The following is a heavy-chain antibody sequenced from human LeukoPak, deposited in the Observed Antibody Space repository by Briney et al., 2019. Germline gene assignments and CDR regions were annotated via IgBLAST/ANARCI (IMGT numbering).Heavy chain of an antibody. Sequence: PGGSLRLSCAASGFSFNNYAMYWVRQAPGKGLEWVTVMSYDGRNAFYADSVKGRFTISRDNSKNTLYLQMVSRGAEDTAVYYCARDRGSGTPTYYFDYWGRGTLVTVSS. CDR1: GFSFNNYA. CDR2: MSYDGRNA. J-gene: IGHJ4*02. CDR3: ARDRGSGTPTYYFDY. D-gene: IGHD3-10*01. V-gene: IGHV3-30*04.